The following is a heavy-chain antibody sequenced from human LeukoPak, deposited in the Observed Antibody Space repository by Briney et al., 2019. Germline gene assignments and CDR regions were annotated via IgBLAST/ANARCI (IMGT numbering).Heavy chain of an antibody. CDR3: ARNQAVAGNHGAMDI. D-gene: IGHD6-19*01. V-gene: IGHV4-28*01. CDR1: GYSISSSNW. J-gene: IGHJ3*02. Sequence: SETLSLTCAVSGYSISSSNWWGWIRQPPGKGLEWIGYIYYSGSAYYNTSLNSRVTMSVDTSKNQFSLKLSSVTAVDTAVYCCARNQAVAGNHGAMDIWGQGTMVTVSS. CDR2: IYYSGSA.